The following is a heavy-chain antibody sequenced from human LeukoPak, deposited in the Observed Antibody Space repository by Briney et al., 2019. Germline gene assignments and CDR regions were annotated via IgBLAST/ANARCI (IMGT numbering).Heavy chain of an antibody. V-gene: IGHV1-2*02. Sequence: GASVKVSCKASGYTFTGYYMHWVRQGPGQGLEWMGWINPNSGGTNYEQKFQGRVTMTRDTSISTAYMELSRLRSDDTAVYYCARGRSDSSGYPPDYWGQGTLVTVSS. CDR2: INPNSGGT. D-gene: IGHD3-22*01. CDR3: ARGRSDSSGYPPDY. CDR1: GYTFTGYY. J-gene: IGHJ4*02.